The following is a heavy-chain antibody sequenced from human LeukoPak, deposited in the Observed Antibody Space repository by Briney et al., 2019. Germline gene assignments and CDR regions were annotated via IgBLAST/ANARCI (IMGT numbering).Heavy chain of an antibody. CDR1: GYTFTSYY. CDR3: ARESYGGNSVDYYYGMDV. J-gene: IGHJ6*02. Sequence: ASVKVSCKASGYTFTSYYMHWVRQAPGQGLEWMGMINPSGGSTSYAQKFQGRVTMTRDTSTSTVYMELSSLRSEDTAVYYCARESYGGNSVDYYYGMDVWGQGTTVTVSS. V-gene: IGHV1-46*01. D-gene: IGHD4-23*01. CDR2: INPSGGST.